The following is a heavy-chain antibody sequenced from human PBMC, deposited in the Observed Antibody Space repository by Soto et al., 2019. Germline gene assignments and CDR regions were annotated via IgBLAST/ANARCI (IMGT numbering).Heavy chain of an antibody. CDR3: ARSSAWYSNWFDP. Sequence: SETLSLTCTVSGGSISSSSYYWGWIRQPPGKGLEWIGSIYYSGSTYYNPSLKSRVTISVDTSKNQFSLKLSSVTAADTAVYYCARSSAWYSNWFDPWGQGTLVTVS. V-gene: IGHV4-39*01. J-gene: IGHJ5*02. CDR1: GGSISSSSYY. CDR2: IYYSGST. D-gene: IGHD6-13*01.